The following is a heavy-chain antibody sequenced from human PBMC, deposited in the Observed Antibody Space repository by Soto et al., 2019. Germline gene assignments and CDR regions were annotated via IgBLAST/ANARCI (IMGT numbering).Heavy chain of an antibody. V-gene: IGHV3-48*04. CDR2: ISSSSSTI. D-gene: IGHD2-21*02. J-gene: IGHJ4*02. Sequence: GGSLRLSCAASGFTFSSYSMNWVRQAPGKGLEWVSYISSSSSTIYYADSVKGRFTISRDNAKNSLYLQMNSLRAEDTAVYYCASATYCVGDCYYFDYWGQGTLVTVSS. CDR1: GFTFSSYS. CDR3: ASATYCVGDCYYFDY.